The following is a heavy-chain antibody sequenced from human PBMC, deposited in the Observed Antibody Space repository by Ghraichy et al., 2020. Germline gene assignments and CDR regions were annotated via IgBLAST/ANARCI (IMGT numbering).Heavy chain of an antibody. CDR1: GFTFSSYS. D-gene: IGHD3-10*01. Sequence: GGSLRLSCAASGFTFSSYSMNWVRQAPGKGLEWVSSISSSSSYIYYADSVKGRFTISRDNAKNSLYLQMNSLRAEDTAVYYCARVPRGVLLWFGEPMVDYWGQGTLVTVSS. V-gene: IGHV3-21*01. CDR3: ARVPRGVLLWFGEPMVDY. J-gene: IGHJ4*02. CDR2: ISSSSSYI.